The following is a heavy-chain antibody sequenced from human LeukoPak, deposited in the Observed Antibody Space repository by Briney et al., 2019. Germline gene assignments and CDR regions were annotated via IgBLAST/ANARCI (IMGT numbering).Heavy chain of an antibody. V-gene: IGHV1-69*13. CDR2: IIPMFGTA. CDR1: GGTFSSYA. CDR3: ARDSSTSSNWFDP. D-gene: IGHD2-2*01. Sequence: AASVKVSCKACGGTFSSYAISWVRQAPGQGLEWMGGIIPMFGTANYAQKFQGRVTITADDSTRTAYMELSSLRSEDTAVYYCARDSSTSSNWFDPWGQGTLVTVSS. J-gene: IGHJ5*02.